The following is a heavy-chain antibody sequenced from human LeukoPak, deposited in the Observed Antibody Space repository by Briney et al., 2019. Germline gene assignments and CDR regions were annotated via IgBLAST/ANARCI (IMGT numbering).Heavy chain of an antibody. CDR1: GGSISSSSYY. J-gene: IGHJ4*02. D-gene: IGHD5-24*01. V-gene: IGHV4-39*07. CDR3: ARALLTLYDY. CDR2: IYYSGST. Sequence: SETLSLTCTVSGGSISSSSYYWGWIRQPPGKGLEWIGSIYYSGSTYYNPSLESRVTISVDTSKNQFSLKLSSVTAADTAVYYCARALLTLYDYWGQGTLVTVSS.